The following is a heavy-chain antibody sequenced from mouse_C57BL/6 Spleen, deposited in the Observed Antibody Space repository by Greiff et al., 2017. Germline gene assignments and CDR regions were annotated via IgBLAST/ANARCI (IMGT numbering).Heavy chain of an antibody. Sequence: VQLQESGPGLVAPSQSLSITCTVSGFSLTSYGVHWVRQPPGKGLEWLVVIWSDGSTTYNSALKSRVSISKDNSKSQVFLKMNSLQTDDTAMYXCARGRDYDDYAMDYWGQGTSVTVSS. J-gene: IGHJ4*01. V-gene: IGHV2-6*03. D-gene: IGHD2-4*01. CDR2: IWSDGST. CDR1: GFSLTSYG. CDR3: ARGRDYDDYAMDY.